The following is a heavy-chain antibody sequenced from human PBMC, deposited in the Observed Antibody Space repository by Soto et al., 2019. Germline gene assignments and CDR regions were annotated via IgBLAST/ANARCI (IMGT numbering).Heavy chain of an antibody. V-gene: IGHV4-59*01. J-gene: IGHJ4*02. Sequence: QVQLQESGPGLVKPSETLSLTCTVSGGSINPYYWSWFRQPPGKGLEWIGSIYYRGSANNNPSLKARLTISVDTSKTQFSLKLNSVTAADTAIYYCVRANCFDFWGQGTLVTVSS. CDR3: VRANCFDF. CDR2: IYYRGSA. CDR1: GGSINPYY.